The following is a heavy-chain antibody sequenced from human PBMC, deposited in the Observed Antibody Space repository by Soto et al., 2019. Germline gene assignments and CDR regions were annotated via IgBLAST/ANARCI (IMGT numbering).Heavy chain of an antibody. CDR2: IYPGDSDT. D-gene: IGHD2-2*01. CDR3: AKHEGYCSTTTCSNFDY. Sequence: GESLKISCKGSGFTFTSYWIAWVRQMPGKGLEWMGFIYPGDSDTSYSPSFQGQVTISADKSINTAYLHWSSLKASDTAIYYCAKHEGYCSTTTCSNFDYWGQGTLVTVSS. CDR1: GFTFTSYW. V-gene: IGHV5-51*01. J-gene: IGHJ4*02.